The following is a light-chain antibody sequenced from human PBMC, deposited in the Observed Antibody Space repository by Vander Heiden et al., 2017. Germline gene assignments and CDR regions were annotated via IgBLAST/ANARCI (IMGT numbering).Light chain of an antibody. CDR1: SSNIGGNY. CDR3: AAWDDSLSGPV. J-gene: IGLJ2*01. V-gene: IGLV1-47*01. CDR2: RNN. Sequence: QSVLTQPPSASGTPGQRVTIACSGSSSNIGGNYVYWYQQLPETAPKLLSYRNNQRPSGVPDRFSGSKSGTSASLAISGLLSEDEADYYCAAWDDSLSGPVVGGGTKLTVL.